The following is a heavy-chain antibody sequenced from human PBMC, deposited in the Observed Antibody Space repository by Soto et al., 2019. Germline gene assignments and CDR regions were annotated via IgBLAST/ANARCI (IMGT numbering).Heavy chain of an antibody. Sequence: QITLKESGPTLVKPTQTLTLTCTFSGFSLSTSGVGVGWIRQPPGKALEGLVIIYWDDDKRYSPSLRGRLTITKDTSKNQVYLTMTNVDPEDTATYFCAHRRIGVSQWNYGDFDYWGQGILVTVSS. V-gene: IGHV2-5*02. J-gene: IGHJ4*02. CDR2: IYWDDDK. CDR3: AHRRIGVSQWNYGDFDY. CDR1: GFSLSTSGVG. D-gene: IGHD1-7*01.